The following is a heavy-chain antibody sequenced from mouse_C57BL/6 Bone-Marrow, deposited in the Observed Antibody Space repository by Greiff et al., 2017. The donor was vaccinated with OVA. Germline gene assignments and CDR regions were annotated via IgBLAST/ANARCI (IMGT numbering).Heavy chain of an antibody. D-gene: IGHD1-1*01. CDR3: APHYYGSSYDYAMDY. CDR2: IDPEDGET. V-gene: IGHV14-2*01. J-gene: IGHJ4*01. CDR1: GFNIKDYY. Sequence: VQLQQPGAELVKPGASVKLSCTASGFNIKDYYMHWVKQRTEQGLEWIGRIDPEDGETKYAPKFQGKATITADTSSNTAYLQLSSLTSEDTAVYYCAPHYYGSSYDYAMDYWGQGTSVTVSS.